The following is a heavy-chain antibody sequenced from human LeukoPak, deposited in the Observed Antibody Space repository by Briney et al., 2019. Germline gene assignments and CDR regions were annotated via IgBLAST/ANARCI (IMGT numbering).Heavy chain of an antibody. Sequence: SETLSLTCTVSGGSISSYYWSWIRQPPGKGLEWIGYIYYSGSTYYNPSLKSRVTISVDTSKNQFSLKLSSVTAADTAVYYCARDLESGQWLVRGNWFDPWGQGTLVTVSS. J-gene: IGHJ5*02. CDR2: IYYSGST. CDR3: ARDLESGQWLVRGNWFDP. D-gene: IGHD6-19*01. V-gene: IGHV4-59*12. CDR1: GGSISSYY.